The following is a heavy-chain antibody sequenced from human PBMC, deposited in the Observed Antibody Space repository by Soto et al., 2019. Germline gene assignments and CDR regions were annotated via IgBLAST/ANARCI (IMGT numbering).Heavy chain of an antibody. V-gene: IGHV4-30-4*01. CDR2: ISYSGST. J-gene: IGHJ5*02. Sequence: SETLSLTCTVSGGSISSGDYYWSWIRQPPGKGLEWIGYISYSGSTYYNPSLKSRVTISVDTSKNQFSLKLSSVTAADTAVYYCARGLVWFEMYNWFDPWGQGTLVTVSS. CDR1: GGSISSGDYY. D-gene: IGHD3-10*01. CDR3: ARGLVWFEMYNWFDP.